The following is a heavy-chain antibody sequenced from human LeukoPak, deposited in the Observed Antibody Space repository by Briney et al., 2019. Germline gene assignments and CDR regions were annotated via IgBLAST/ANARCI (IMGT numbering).Heavy chain of an antibody. Sequence: ASVKVSCKASGYTFTSYDINWVRQATGQGLEWMGWMNPNSGNTGYAQKFQGRVTMTRNTSMSTAYMELSSMRSEDTAVYYCAKVLSITTPSFDYWGQGILVTVSS. CDR3: AKVLSITTPSFDY. J-gene: IGHJ4*02. CDR1: GYTFTSYD. D-gene: IGHD3-3*01. CDR2: MNPNSGNT. V-gene: IGHV1-8*01.